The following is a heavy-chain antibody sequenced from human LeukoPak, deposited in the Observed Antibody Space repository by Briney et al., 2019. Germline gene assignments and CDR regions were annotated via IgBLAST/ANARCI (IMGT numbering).Heavy chain of an antibody. CDR2: ISAYNGNT. CDR1: GYTFTSYG. CDR3: ARGALGSGYTKNGFDY. J-gene: IGHJ4*02. D-gene: IGHD3-22*01. V-gene: IGHV1-18*01. Sequence: GASVKVSCKASGYTFTSYGIIWVRQAPGQGLEWMGWISAYNGNTNYAQKFQGRVTMTTDTSTSTAYMELRSLRSDDTAVYYCARGALGSGYTKNGFDYWGQGTLVTVSS.